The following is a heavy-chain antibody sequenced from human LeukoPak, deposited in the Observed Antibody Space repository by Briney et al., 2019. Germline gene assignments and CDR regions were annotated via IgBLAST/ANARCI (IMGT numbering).Heavy chain of an antibody. V-gene: IGHV3-23*01. D-gene: IGHD1-26*01. CDR1: GFSFSTYA. J-gene: IGHJ4*02. CDR2: IGGSGTTI. CDR3: ARDSNSGTYYSHFDY. Sequence: GGSLRLSCAASGFSFSTYAMNWVRQTPGKELGWVSGIGGSGTTIYYADSVRGRFTISRDNSKNTLYLQMNSLRVDDTAVYYCARDSNSGTYYSHFDYWGQGVLVTVSS.